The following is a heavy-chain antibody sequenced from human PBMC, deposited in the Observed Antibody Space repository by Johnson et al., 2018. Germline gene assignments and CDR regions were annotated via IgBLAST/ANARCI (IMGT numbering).Heavy chain of an antibody. CDR3: AKVEYYYYMDV. CDR1: GFTFSSCG. CDR2: ISYGGSNT. V-gene: IGHV3-30*18. Sequence: QVQLVESGGGVVQPGRSLRLSCAASGFTFSSCGMHWVRQAPGKGLEWVAVISYGGSNTYYGDSVKGRFTISRDNSKNTLYLQMNSLRAADTAVYYCAKVEYYYYMDVWGKGTTVTVSS. J-gene: IGHJ6*03.